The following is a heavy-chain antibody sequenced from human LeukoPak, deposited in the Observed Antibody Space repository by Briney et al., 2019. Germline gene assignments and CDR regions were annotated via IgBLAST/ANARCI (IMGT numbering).Heavy chain of an antibody. J-gene: IGHJ4*02. D-gene: IGHD2/OR15-2a*01. Sequence: PGGSLRLSCAASGFTFSSYNMNWVRQAPGKGLEWVSYISSSSTTIYYADSVKGRFTISRDNAKSSLYLQMNSLRAEDTALYYCARVVSMGNFDYWGQGTLVTVSS. CDR2: ISSSSTTI. CDR1: GFTFSSYN. CDR3: ARVVSMGNFDY. V-gene: IGHV3-48*01.